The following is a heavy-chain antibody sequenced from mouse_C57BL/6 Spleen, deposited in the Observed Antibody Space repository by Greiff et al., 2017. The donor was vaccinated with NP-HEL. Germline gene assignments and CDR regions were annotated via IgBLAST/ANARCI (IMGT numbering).Heavy chain of an antibody. CDR2: INPGSGGT. D-gene: IGHD1-1*01. J-gene: IGHJ1*03. CDR1: GYAFTNYL. V-gene: IGHV1-54*01. Sequence: VQLQQSGPELVRPGTSVKVSCKASGYAFTNYLIEWVKQRPGQGLEWIGVINPGSGGTNYNEKFKGKATFTADKSSSTAYMELSSLTSEDSAVYFCARSPFYYGSSCGYFDVWGTGTTVTVSS. CDR3: ARSPFYYGSSCGYFDV.